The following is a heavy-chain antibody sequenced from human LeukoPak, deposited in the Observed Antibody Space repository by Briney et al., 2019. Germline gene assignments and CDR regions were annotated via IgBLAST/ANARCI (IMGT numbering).Heavy chain of an antibody. CDR2: IKTDGSDT. J-gene: IGHJ4*02. Sequence: GGSLRLSCAASGFTFSSYWMHWVRQAPGKGLVWVSRIKTDGSDTSYADSVKGRFTISRDNAKNTLYLQMNSLRAEDTAVYYCARDFLHGGVWGQGTLVTVSS. CDR1: GFTFSSYW. D-gene: IGHD3-10*01. V-gene: IGHV3-74*01. CDR3: ARDFLHGGV.